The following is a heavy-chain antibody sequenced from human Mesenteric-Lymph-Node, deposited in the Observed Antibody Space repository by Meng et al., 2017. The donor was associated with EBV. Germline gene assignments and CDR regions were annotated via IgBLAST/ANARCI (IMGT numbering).Heavy chain of an antibody. J-gene: IGHJ4*02. D-gene: IGHD6-13*01. CDR2: IIPIFGTS. CDR1: GVTFSSYA. CDR3: AREGIAAATNWGYYFDY. V-gene: IGHV1-69*01. Sequence: QVHRWTAGAEVKKAGSSVKVSCKASGVTFSSYAISWVRQAPGQGLEWMGGIIPIFGTSNYAQKFQGRVTITADESTSTAYMELSGLRSEDTAVFYCAREGIAAATNWGYYFDYWGQGTLVTVSS.